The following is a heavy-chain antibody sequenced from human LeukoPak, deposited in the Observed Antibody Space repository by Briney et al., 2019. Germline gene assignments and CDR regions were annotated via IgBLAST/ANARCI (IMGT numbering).Heavy chain of an antibody. J-gene: IGHJ5*02. CDR2: ISGSGGST. V-gene: IGHV3-23*01. CDR1: GFTFSSYA. Sequence: GASLRLSCAASGFTFSSYAMSWVRQAPGKGLEWVSAISGSGGSTYYADSVKGRFTISRDNSKNTLYLQMNSLRTEDTAVYYSAKAPTNWFDPRGQGSLVTVSA. CDR3: AKAPTNWFDP.